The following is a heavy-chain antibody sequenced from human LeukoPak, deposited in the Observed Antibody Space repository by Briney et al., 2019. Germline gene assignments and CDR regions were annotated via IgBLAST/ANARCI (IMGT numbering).Heavy chain of an antibody. J-gene: IGHJ6*03. V-gene: IGHV4-39*01. Sequence: SETLSLTCTVSGGSISSSNYYWGWIRQPPGKGLEWTGSLHYSGSTYYNPSLKSRVTISVVTSKNQFSLKLSSVTAADRAVYYCARGYCSSTSCSGIGYMDVWGKGTTVTVSS. CDR2: LHYSGST. D-gene: IGHD2-2*01. CDR3: ARGYCSSTSCSGIGYMDV. CDR1: GGSISSSNYY.